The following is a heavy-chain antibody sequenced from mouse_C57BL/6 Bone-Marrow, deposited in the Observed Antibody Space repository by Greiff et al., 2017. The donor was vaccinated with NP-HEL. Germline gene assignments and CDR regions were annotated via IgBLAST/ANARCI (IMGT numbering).Heavy chain of an antibody. V-gene: IGHV1-74*01. J-gene: IGHJ1*03. CDR3: AIAVYDYTSSDV. CDR1: GYTFTSYW. D-gene: IGHD2-4*01. Sequence: QVQLQQSGAELVKPGASVKVSCKASGYTFTSYWMHWVKQRPGQGLEWIGRIYPSDSDTNYNQKFKGKATLTVDKSSSTAYVQLSSLTSEDSAVYYCAIAVYDYTSSDVWDTGTAVTVSS. CDR2: IYPSDSDT.